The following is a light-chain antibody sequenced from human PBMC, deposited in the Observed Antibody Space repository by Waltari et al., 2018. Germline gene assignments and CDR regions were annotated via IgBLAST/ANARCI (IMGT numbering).Light chain of an antibody. Sequence: SSVLTQAPSVSAAPGQTATITCGGDNIGGRSVHWYQQRPGRAPVLVVYLNSDRPSGIPDRFSGSKSGNAATLTISRVEAGDEADYYCHVWDGKTVMFGGGTKLTVL. CDR1: NIGGRS. CDR2: LNS. CDR3: HVWDGKTVM. J-gene: IGLJ3*02. V-gene: IGLV3-21*02.